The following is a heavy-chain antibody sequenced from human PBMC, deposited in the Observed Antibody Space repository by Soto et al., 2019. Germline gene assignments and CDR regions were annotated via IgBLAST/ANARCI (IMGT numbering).Heavy chain of an antibody. CDR2: IYPGDSDT. V-gene: IGHV5-51*01. CDR1: GYTFTSYY. J-gene: IGHJ6*02. Sequence: KVSCKASGYTFTSYYMHWVRQAPGQGLEWMGIIYPGDSDTRYSPSFQGQVTISADKSISTAYLQWSSLKASDTAMYYCATLTTVTDDYGMDVWGQGTTVTVSS. D-gene: IGHD4-17*01. CDR3: ATLTTVTDDYGMDV.